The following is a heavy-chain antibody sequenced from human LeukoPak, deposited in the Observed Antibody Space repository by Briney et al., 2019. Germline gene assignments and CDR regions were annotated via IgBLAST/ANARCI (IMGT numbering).Heavy chain of an antibody. CDR2: ISYDGSNK. D-gene: IGHD3-10*01. J-gene: IGHJ4*02. Sequence: PGGSLRLSCAASGFTFSSYAMHWVRQAPGKGLEWVAVISYDGSNKYYADSVKGRFTISRDNSKNTLYLQMNSLRAEDTAVYYCANGPPLMVRGVIAYWGQGTLVTVSS. CDR3: ANGPPLMVRGVIAY. CDR1: GFTFSSYA. V-gene: IGHV3-30-3*01.